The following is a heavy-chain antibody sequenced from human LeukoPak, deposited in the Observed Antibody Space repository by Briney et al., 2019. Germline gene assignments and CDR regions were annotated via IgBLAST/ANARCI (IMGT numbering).Heavy chain of an antibody. J-gene: IGHJ4*02. CDR1: GYTFTGYY. D-gene: IGHD5-18*01. Sequence: ASVKVSCKASGYTFTGYYIHWVRQAPGQGLEWMGWINPNSGGTNYAQNFQGRVTMTRDTSISTAYMELSRLRSDDTAVYYCARGGRRLWACFEYWGQGTLVTVSS. CDR2: INPNSGGT. CDR3: ARGGRRLWACFEY. V-gene: IGHV1-2*02.